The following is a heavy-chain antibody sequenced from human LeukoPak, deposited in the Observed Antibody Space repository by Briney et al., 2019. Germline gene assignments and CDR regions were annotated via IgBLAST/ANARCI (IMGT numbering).Heavy chain of an antibody. CDR3: ARDLGYCSSTSCYYYYGMDV. V-gene: IGHV4-4*07. J-gene: IGHJ6*02. Sequence: SETLSLTCTVSGGSISSYYWSWIRQPAGKGLEWIGRIYTSGSTNYNPSLKSRVTMSVDTFKNQFSLKLSSVTAADTAVYYCARDLGYCSSTSCYYYYGMDVWGQGTTVTVSS. D-gene: IGHD2-2*01. CDR1: GGSISSYY. CDR2: IYTSGST.